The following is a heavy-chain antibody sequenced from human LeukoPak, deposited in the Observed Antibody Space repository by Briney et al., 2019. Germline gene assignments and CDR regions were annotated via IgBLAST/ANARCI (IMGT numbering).Heavy chain of an antibody. Sequence: PGGSLRLSCAASGFTFRSYDMNWVRQAPGKGLEWVSYISSSGTTIYYADSVKGRFTISRDNAKNSLYLQMSNLRAEDTAVYYCAKDYGGNPFDYWGQGTLVTVSS. CDR3: AKDYGGNPFDY. J-gene: IGHJ4*02. CDR2: ISSSGTTI. CDR1: GFTFRSYD. V-gene: IGHV3-48*03. D-gene: IGHD4-23*01.